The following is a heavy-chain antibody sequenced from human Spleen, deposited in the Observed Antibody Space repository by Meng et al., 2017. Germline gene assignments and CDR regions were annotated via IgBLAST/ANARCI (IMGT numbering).Heavy chain of an antibody. CDR1: GFTFSSYA. V-gene: IGHV3-53*04. CDR2: IYSGGST. J-gene: IGHJ3*02. D-gene: IGHD3-9*01. Sequence: GGSLRLSCAASGFTFSSYAMSWVRQAPGKGLEWVSVIYSGGSTYYADSVKGRFTISRHNSKNTLYLQMNSLRAEDTAVYYCARSFYDILTGRPDAFDIWGQGTMVTVSS. CDR3: ARSFYDILTGRPDAFDI.